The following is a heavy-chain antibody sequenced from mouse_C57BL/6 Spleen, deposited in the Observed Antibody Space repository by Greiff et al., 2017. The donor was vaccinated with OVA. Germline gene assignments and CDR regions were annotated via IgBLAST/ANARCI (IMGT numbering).Heavy chain of an antibody. CDR2: IYPSDSET. J-gene: IGHJ2*01. Sequence: QVQLQQPGAELVRPGSSVKLSCKASGYTFTSYWMDWVKQRPGQGLEWIGNIYPSDSETHYNQKFKDKATLTVDKSSSTAYMQLSSLTSEDSAVYYCAREGRVYYFDYWGQGTTLTVSS. CDR3: AREGRVYYFDY. CDR1: GYTFTSYW. V-gene: IGHV1-61*01.